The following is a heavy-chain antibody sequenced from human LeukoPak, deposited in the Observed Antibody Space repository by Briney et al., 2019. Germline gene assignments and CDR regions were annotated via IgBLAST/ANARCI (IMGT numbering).Heavy chain of an antibody. CDR1: GGSISSYY. J-gene: IGHJ4*02. D-gene: IGHD3-16*02. Sequence: SETLSLTCTVSGGSISSYYWSWIRQPPGKGLEWIGYIYYSGSTNYNPSLKSRVTISVDTSKNQFSLKLSSVTAADTAVYYCAREKITYDYVWGSYRPYYFDYWGQGTLVTVSS. CDR2: IYYSGST. V-gene: IGHV4-59*12. CDR3: AREKITYDYVWGSYRPYYFDY.